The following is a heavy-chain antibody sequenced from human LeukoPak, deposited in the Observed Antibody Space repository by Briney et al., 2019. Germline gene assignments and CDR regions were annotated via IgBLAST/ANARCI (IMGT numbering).Heavy chain of an antibody. CDR3: ARVRRRVAVDY. D-gene: IGHD6-13*01. J-gene: IGHJ4*02. Sequence: PSETLSLTCAVYGGSFSGYYWSWIRQPPGKGLEWIGEINHSGSTNYNPSLKSRVTISVDTSKNQFSLKLSSVTAADTAVYHCARVRRRVAVDYWGQGTLVTVSS. V-gene: IGHV4-34*01. CDR2: INHSGST. CDR1: GGSFSGYY.